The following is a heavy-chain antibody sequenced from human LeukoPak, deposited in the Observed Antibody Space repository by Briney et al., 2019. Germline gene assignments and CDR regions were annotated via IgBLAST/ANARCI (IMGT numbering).Heavy chain of an antibody. J-gene: IGHJ4*02. Sequence: GGSLRLSCAASGFTFSSYSMNWVRQAPGKGLEWVSAISGSGGSTYYADSVKGRFTISRDNSKNTLYLQMNSLRAEDTAVYYCAKEPKGYHYFDYWGQGTLVTVSS. V-gene: IGHV3-23*01. D-gene: IGHD6-13*01. CDR1: GFTFSSYS. CDR2: ISGSGGST. CDR3: AKEPKGYHYFDY.